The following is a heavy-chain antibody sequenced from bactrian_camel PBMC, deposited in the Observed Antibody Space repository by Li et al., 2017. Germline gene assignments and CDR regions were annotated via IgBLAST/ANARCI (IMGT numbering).Heavy chain of an antibody. CDR2: IYTGAGET. V-gene: IGHV3S40*01. CDR1: GGTEDGFY. Sequence: VQLVESGGGSVQAGGSVRLSCVTSGGTEDGFYVAWIRQAPGKGREGVAAIYTGAGETYYSDSVKGRFTVSRDNGKNSVYLQMDSLKLEDTAMYYCAANFGPYCSGPYLARRANFEGQGTQVTVS. J-gene: IGHJ4*01. D-gene: IGHD2*01.